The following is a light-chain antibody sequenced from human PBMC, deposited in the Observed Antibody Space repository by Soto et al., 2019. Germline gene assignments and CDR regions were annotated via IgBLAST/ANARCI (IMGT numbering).Light chain of an antibody. Sequence: ELVLTQSPVARSLSSGERATLSCRASQSVSSTLLTWYQQKPGQAPRVLIYGVSSRATGIPDRFSGSGSGTDLTLTISRVEPEDFAVYVCQNYGDSSWTFGQGSRVDTK. CDR2: GVS. CDR1: QSVSSTL. J-gene: IGKJ1*01. CDR3: QNYGDSSWT. V-gene: IGKV3-20*01.